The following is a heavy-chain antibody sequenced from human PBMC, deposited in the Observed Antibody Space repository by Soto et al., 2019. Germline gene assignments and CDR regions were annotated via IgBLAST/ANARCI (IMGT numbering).Heavy chain of an antibody. D-gene: IGHD4-17*01. Sequence: GGSVKVSCKASGFTFSSSAMPWVGQARGQRLEWIGWIVVGSGNTNYAQKFQERVTITRDMSTSTAYMELSSLRSEDTAVYYCAADPSGDGDYVVWGKGTTVTVSS. CDR1: GFTFSSSA. CDR3: AADPSGDGDYVV. J-gene: IGHJ6*04. V-gene: IGHV1-58*02. CDR2: IVVGSGNT.